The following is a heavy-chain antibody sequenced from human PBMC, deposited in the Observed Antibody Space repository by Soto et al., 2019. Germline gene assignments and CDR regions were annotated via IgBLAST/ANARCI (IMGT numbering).Heavy chain of an antibody. D-gene: IGHD2-2*01. Sequence: TLSLTCTVSGGSISSGGYYWSWIRQHPGKGLEWIGYIYYSGSTYYNPSLKSRVTISVDTSKNQFSLKLSSVTAADTAVYYCASFISTNLLYNWFDPWGQGTLVTVSS. CDR3: ASFISTNLLYNWFDP. V-gene: IGHV4-31*03. CDR2: IYYSGST. J-gene: IGHJ5*02. CDR1: GGSISSGGYY.